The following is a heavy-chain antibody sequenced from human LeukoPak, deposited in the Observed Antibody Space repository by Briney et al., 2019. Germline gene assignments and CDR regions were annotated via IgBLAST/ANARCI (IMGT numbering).Heavy chain of an antibody. V-gene: IGHV1-2*02. Sequence: ASVKVSCKASGYTFTGYYMHWVRQAPGQGLEWMGWINPNSGGTNYAQKFQGRVTMTRDTSISTAYMELSRLRSDDTAVYYCARGHPPEYSSSWYGAGNRFDPWGQGTLVTVSS. CDR3: ARGHPPEYSSSWYGAGNRFDP. CDR1: GYTFTGYY. J-gene: IGHJ5*02. D-gene: IGHD6-13*01. CDR2: INPNSGGT.